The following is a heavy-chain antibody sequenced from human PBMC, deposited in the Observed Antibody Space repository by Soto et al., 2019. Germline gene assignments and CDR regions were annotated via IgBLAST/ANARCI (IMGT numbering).Heavy chain of an antibody. Sequence: PGGSLRLSCAASGFTFSSYAMSWVRQAPGKGLEWVSAISGSGVSTYYADSVKGRFTISRDNSKNTLYLQMNSLRAEDTAVYYCAKDVLYTYSSRQFDYWGQGPLVTVSS. CDR1: GFTFSSYA. CDR2: ISGSGVST. J-gene: IGHJ4*02. D-gene: IGHD6-13*01. V-gene: IGHV3-23*01. CDR3: AKDVLYTYSSRQFDY.